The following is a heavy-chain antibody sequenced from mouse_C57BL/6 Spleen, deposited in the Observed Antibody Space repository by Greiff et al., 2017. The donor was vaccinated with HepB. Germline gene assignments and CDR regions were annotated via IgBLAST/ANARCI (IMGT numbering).Heavy chain of an antibody. J-gene: IGHJ4*01. CDR1: GYTFTSYW. V-gene: IGHV1-53*01. Sequence: QVQLKQSGTELVKPGASVKLSCKASGYTFTSYWMHWVKQRPGQGLEWIGNINPSNGGTNYNEKFKSKATLTVDKSSSTAYMQLSSLTSEDSAVYYCARGIRDYGSRMTYYAMDYWGQGTSVTVSS. CDR3: ARGIRDYGSRMTYYAMDY. D-gene: IGHD1-1*01. CDR2: INPSNGGT.